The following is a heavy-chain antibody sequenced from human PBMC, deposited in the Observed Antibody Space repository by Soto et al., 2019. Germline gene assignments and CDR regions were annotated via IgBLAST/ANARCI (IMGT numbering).Heavy chain of an antibody. J-gene: IGHJ5*02. CDR3: AKDRFVGGTTLPHLRYIFDP. Sequence: HPGGSLSLSCAASGFTFSSYAMSWVRQAPGKGLEWVSAISGSGGSTYYADSVRGRFTISRDNSKNTLYLQMNSLRAEDTAVYYCAKDRFVGGTTLPHLRYIFDPWGQGTLVTVSS. V-gene: IGHV3-23*01. CDR2: ISGSGGST. CDR1: GFTFSSYA. D-gene: IGHD1-7*01.